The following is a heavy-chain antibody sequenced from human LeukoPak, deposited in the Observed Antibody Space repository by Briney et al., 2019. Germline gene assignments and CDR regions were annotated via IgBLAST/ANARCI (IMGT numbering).Heavy chain of an antibody. CDR3: ARINRASGIT. Sequence: SETLSLTCTVSGGSISSYYWSWIRQPPGKGLEWIGYIYYSGSTNYNPSLKSRVTISVDTSKNQFSLRLSSVTAADTAVYFCARINRASGITWGQGTLVTASS. CDR1: GGSISSYY. J-gene: IGHJ1*01. V-gene: IGHV4-59*12. CDR2: IYYSGST. D-gene: IGHD3-10*01.